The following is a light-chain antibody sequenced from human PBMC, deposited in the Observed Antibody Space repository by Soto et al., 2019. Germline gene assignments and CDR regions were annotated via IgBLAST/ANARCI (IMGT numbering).Light chain of an antibody. CDR2: EVS. Sequence: QSALTQPASVSGSPGQSFTISCTGSSSDIGGYNYVSWYQHHPGKAPKLMIYEVSNRPSGVPDRFSGSKSDNTASLTISGLQAEDEADYYCSSYTSITTYVVFGGGTKLTVL. CDR3: SSYTSITTYVV. CDR1: SSDIGGYNY. V-gene: IGLV2-14*01. J-gene: IGLJ2*01.